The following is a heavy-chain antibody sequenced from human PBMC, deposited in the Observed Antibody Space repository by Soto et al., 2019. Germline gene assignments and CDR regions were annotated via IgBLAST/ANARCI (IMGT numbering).Heavy chain of an antibody. J-gene: IGHJ6*02. Sequence: QVQLVQSGAEVKKPGSSVKVSCKASGGTFNTYTISWVRQVPGQGLEWMGGIMPLYAKPTYAQPFLGRLTIAADEHTSTVYMDLSSLTSDDTAVYYCARTGDIVVVGDFYYGMDVWGQGTTVIVSS. V-gene: IGHV1-69*01. CDR3: ARTGDIVVVGDFYYGMDV. CDR2: IMPLYAKP. D-gene: IGHD2-2*01. CDR1: GGTFNTYT.